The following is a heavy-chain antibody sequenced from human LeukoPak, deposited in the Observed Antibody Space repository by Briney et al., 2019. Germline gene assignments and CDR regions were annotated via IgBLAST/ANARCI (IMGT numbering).Heavy chain of an antibody. J-gene: IGHJ4*02. CDR3: ATGPTMPEPYTAPGLLDF. CDR1: GYSLTELS. Sequence: GASVKVSCKVSGYSLTELSTHWVRQAPGRGLEWMGGVDPESGAAMYARKLQGTVTMTEDTSTDTDYMELNSLTSDDTAVYYCATGPTMPEPYTAPGLLDFWGQGTLVTVSS. D-gene: IGHD3-16*01. CDR2: VDPESGAA. V-gene: IGHV1-24*01.